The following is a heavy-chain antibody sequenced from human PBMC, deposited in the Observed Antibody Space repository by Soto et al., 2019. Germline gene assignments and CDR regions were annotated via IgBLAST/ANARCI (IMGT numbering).Heavy chain of an antibody. CDR1: GYTFSTYG. D-gene: IGHD6-19*01. Sequence: ASVKVSCKASGYTFSTYGMHWVRHAPGQSLEWMGWLNGGTGQTRYSQRFQDRVIITRDTSASTGYRELRSLRSEDTAVYYCASGKWMEEHHSSYGTDIWGQATTVSGS. J-gene: IGHJ6*02. CDR2: LNGGTGQT. V-gene: IGHV1-3*01. CDR3: ASGKWMEEHHSSYGTDI.